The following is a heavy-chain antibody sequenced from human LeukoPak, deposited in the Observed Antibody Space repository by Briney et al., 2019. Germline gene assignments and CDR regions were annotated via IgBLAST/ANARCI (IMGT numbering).Heavy chain of an antibody. J-gene: IGHJ5*02. Sequence: SEALSLTCTVSGGSISSYYWSWIRQPAGKGLEWIGRIYTSGSTNHNPSLKSRVTMSVDTSKNQFSLKLSSVTAADTAVYYCARESFIRSFDPWGQGTLVTVSS. CDR2: IYTSGST. CDR3: ARESFIRSFDP. V-gene: IGHV4-4*07. CDR1: GGSISSYY. D-gene: IGHD3-10*01.